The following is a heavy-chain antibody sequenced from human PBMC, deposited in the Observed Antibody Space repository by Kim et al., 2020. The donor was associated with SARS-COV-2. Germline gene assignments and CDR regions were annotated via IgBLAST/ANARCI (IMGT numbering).Heavy chain of an antibody. CDR3: ARDLSLGRPGGFDY. V-gene: IGHV3-21*01. J-gene: IGHJ4*02. Sequence: GGSLRLSCAASEFTFSGYSMNWVRQAPGKGLEWVSSISRNSDYIYYADSVEGRFTISRDNAKNSLYLQMNSLRADDTAMYYCARDLSLGRPGGFDYWGQGTLVTVSS. D-gene: IGHD3-10*01. CDR1: EFTFSGYS. CDR2: ISRNSDYI.